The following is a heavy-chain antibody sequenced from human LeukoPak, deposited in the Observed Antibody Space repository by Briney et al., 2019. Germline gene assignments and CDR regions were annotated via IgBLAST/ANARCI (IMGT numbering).Heavy chain of an antibody. V-gene: IGHV1-8*03. Sequence: ASVKLSCKASGYTFTSYDINWVRQATGQGLEWVGWMNPKSGSGGYAQKFQGRGSITRNTSISTTYMELSSLRSDAPAVYYCARVVYGSGSYPYYYYYYMDVWGKGTTVTVSS. CDR3: ARVVYGSGSYPYYYYYYMDV. D-gene: IGHD3-10*01. J-gene: IGHJ6*03. CDR2: MNPKSGSG. CDR1: GYTFTSYD.